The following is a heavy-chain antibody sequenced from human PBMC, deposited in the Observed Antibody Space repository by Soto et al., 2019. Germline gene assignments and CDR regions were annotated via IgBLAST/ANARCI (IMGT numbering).Heavy chain of an antibody. CDR3: ARGSLFRSGWSPFDY. CDR2: VWYDGSNK. CDR1: GFTFSSYG. Sequence: GGSLRLSCAASGFTFSSYGMHWVRQAPGKGLEWVAVVWYDGSNKYYADSVKGRFTISRDNSKNTLCLRMNSLRAEDTAVYYCARGSLFRSGWSPFDYWGQGTLVTVSS. J-gene: IGHJ4*02. V-gene: IGHV3-33*01. D-gene: IGHD6-19*01.